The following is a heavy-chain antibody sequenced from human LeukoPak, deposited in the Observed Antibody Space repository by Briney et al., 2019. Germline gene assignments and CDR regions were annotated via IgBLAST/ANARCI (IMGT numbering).Heavy chain of an antibody. D-gene: IGHD6-19*01. Sequence: PSETLSLTCTGSGYSISSGYYWGWIPQPPGKGLEWIGSIYDSGNTYYTPPLKSRVTISVDTSKNQFSLKLSSVTAADTAVYYCAGSSGLFRGYFDYWGQGTLVTVSS. J-gene: IGHJ4*02. CDR3: AGSSGLFRGYFDY. V-gene: IGHV4-38-2*02. CDR2: IYDSGNT. CDR1: GYSISSGYY.